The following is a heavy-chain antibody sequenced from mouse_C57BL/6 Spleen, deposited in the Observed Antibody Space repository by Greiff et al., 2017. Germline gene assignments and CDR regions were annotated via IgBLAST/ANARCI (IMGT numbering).Heavy chain of an antibody. D-gene: IGHD2-1*01. J-gene: IGHJ3*01. CDR2: FYPGSGSI. V-gene: IGHV1-62-2*01. CDR1: GYTFTEYT. CDR3: ARHEDHLLSFAY. Sequence: VKLVESGAELVKPGASVKLSCKASGYTFTEYTIHWVKQRSGQGLEWIGWFYPGSGSIKYNEKFKDKATLTADKSSSTVYMELSRLTSEDSAVYFCARHEDHLLSFAYWGQGTLVTVSA.